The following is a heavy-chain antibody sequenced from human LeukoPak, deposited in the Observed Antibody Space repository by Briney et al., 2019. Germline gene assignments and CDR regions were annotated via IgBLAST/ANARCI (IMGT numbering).Heavy chain of an antibody. CDR1: GFTFSSYS. D-gene: IGHD3-3*01. Sequence: GGSLRLSCAASGFTFSSYSMNWVRQAPRKGLEWVSSISSSSSYIYYADSVKGRFTISRDNAKNSLYLQMNSLRAEDTAVYYCARDAGPPYYDFWSGYPPPGWFDPWGQGTLVTVSS. CDR3: ARDAGPPYYDFWSGYPPPGWFDP. CDR2: ISSSSSYI. V-gene: IGHV3-21*01. J-gene: IGHJ5*02.